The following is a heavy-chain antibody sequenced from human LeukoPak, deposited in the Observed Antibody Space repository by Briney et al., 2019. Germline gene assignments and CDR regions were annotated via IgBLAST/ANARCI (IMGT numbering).Heavy chain of an antibody. Sequence: GGSLTLSXAASGFTFSRYWMSWVRQAPGKGLEWVANTKQDGSEKYYLESVKGRFTISRDNAKNSLYLHMNSLRGEDTAVYYCALSSGNYAIPFDYWGQRTLVTVSS. J-gene: IGHJ4*02. D-gene: IGHD1-26*01. CDR1: GFTFSRYW. CDR3: ALSSGNYAIPFDY. V-gene: IGHV3-7*01. CDR2: TKQDGSEK.